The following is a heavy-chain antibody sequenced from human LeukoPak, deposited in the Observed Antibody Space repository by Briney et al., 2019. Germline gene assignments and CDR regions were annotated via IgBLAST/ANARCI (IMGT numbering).Heavy chain of an antibody. V-gene: IGHV3-73*01. CDR2: IRSKANSYST. CDR1: GFTFSSNA. D-gene: IGHD5-24*01. Sequence: GGSLRLSCAASGFTFSSNAMTWVRQAPGKGLEWVGRIRSKANSYSTAYAASLEGRFTISRDESKNTAYLQMNSLKTEDTAVYYCSRASRDGYNAPYDYWGQGTLVTVSS. CDR3: SRASRDGYNAPYDY. J-gene: IGHJ4*02.